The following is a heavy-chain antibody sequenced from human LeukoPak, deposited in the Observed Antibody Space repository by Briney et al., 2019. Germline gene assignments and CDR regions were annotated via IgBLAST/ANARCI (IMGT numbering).Heavy chain of an antibody. J-gene: IGHJ4*02. D-gene: IGHD3-16*02. CDR2: IYYSGST. CDR1: GGSISSGGYY. V-gene: IGHV4-31*03. Sequence: SETLSLTCTVPGGSISSGGYYWSWIRQHPGKGLEWIGYIYYSGSTYYNPSLKSRVTISVDTSKNQFSLKLSSVTAADTAVYYCARGSDYDYVWGSYRPFDYWGQGTLVTVSS. CDR3: ARGSDYDYVWGSYRPFDY.